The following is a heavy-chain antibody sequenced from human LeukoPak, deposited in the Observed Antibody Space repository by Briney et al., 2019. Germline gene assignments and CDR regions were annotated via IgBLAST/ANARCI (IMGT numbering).Heavy chain of an antibody. CDR1: GFRFSTYA. Sequence: GGSLRLSCAASGFRFSTYAISLVRQISGKGLEWVLAIRGSDPGTYYAASVKGRFTISRVNSRNTLYLQMNRLRVEDTAVYYCAKGSRGSCRGAYCYSFDNWGQGAVVTVSS. CDR2: IRGSDPGT. CDR3: AKGSRGSCRGAYCYSFDN. J-gene: IGHJ4*02. D-gene: IGHD2-21*02. V-gene: IGHV3-23*01.